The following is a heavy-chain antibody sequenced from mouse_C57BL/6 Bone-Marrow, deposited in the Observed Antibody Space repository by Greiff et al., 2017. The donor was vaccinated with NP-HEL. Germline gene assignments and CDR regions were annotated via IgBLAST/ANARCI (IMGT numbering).Heavy chain of an antibody. CDR3: ARPGSSAWFAY. D-gene: IGHD1-3*01. V-gene: IGHV5-17*01. Sequence: EVQLQESGGGLVKPGGSLKLSCAASGFTFSDYGMHWVRQAPEKGLEWVAYISSGSSTIYYADTVKGRFTISRDNAKNTLFLQMTSLRSEDTAMYYCARPGSSAWFAYWGQGTLVTVSA. J-gene: IGHJ3*01. CDR2: ISSGSSTI. CDR1: GFTFSDYG.